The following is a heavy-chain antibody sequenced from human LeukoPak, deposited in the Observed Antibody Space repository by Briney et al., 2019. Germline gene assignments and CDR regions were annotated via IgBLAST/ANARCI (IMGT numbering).Heavy chain of an antibody. CDR3: ARSGLTTVSYLD. CDR1: GGSFSGYY. D-gene: IGHD3-22*01. Sequence: SETLSLACTGQGGSFSGYYWSWIRQPPGKGLEWIGEINRSGSTNYNPSLKSRATISVDRSTDQFSLKLNSVTAADTAVYYCARSGLTTVSYLDWGQGTLVTVSS. CDR2: INRSGST. V-gene: IGHV4-34*01. J-gene: IGHJ4*02.